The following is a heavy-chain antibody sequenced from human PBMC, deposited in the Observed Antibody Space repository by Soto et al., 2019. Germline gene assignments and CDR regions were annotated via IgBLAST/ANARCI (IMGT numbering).Heavy chain of an antibody. CDR1: GFTFSSYW. J-gene: IGHJ6*02. CDR3: ARDQMIAAAGTWGYYYGMDV. Sequence: EVQLVESGGGLVQPGGSLRLSCAASGFTFSSYWMHWVRQAPGKGLVWVSRINSDGSSTRYADSVKGRFTISRDNAKNTLYLQMNSLRAEDTAVYCCARDQMIAAAGTWGYYYGMDVWGQGTTVTVSS. D-gene: IGHD6-13*01. CDR2: INSDGSST. V-gene: IGHV3-74*01.